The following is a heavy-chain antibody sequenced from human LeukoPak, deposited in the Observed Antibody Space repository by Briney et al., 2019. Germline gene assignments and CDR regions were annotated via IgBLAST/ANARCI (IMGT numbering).Heavy chain of an antibody. CDR3: AREGENYYDSSGTTAWDY. V-gene: IGHV4-4*02. J-gene: IGHJ4*02. Sequence: SETLSLTCAVSGGSISSSNWWSWVRQPPGKGLEWIGEIYHSGSTNYNPSLKSRVTISVDKSKNQFSLKLSSVTAADTAVYYCAREGENYYDSSGTTAWDYWGQGTLVTVSS. CDR1: GGSISSSNW. CDR2: IYHSGST. D-gene: IGHD3-22*01.